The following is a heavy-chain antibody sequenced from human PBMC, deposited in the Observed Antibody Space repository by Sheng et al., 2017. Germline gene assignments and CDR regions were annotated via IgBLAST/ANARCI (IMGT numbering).Heavy chain of an antibody. CDR2: INHRRNT. D-gene: IGHD6-19*01. CDR3: ARHAYSAWYMDC. Sequence: QVQLQQWGAGLLKPSETLSLTCAVYGGSFSGYSWSWIRQPPGKGLEWIGEINHRRNTKYNPSLNSRVTISEDTSKNQFSLRLSFVTAADTDVYYCARHAYSAWYMDCWGQGTLVAVSS. V-gene: IGHV4-34*01. J-gene: IGHJ4*02. CDR1: GGSFSGYS.